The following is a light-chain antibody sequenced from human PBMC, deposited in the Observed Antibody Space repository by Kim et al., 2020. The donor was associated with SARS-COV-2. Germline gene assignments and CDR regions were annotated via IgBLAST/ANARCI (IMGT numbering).Light chain of an antibody. J-gene: IGKJ4*01. Sequence: EIVLMQSPGTLSLSPGERATLSCRASQSVSSSYLAWYQQKPGQAPRLLIYGASSRATGIPDRFSGSGSGTDFTLTISRLEPEDFAVYYCQQYGSSRLTFSGGTKVDIK. CDR2: GAS. CDR1: QSVSSSY. V-gene: IGKV3-20*01. CDR3: QQYGSSRLT.